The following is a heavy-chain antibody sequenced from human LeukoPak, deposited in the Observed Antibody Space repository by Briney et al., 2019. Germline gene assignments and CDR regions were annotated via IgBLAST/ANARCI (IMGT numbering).Heavy chain of an antibody. CDR1: GFTFSSYG. D-gene: IGHD6-19*01. V-gene: IGHV3-30*18. J-gene: IGHJ4*02. CDR3: AKDIGRGWYLLYFDY. Sequence: GGSLRLSCAASGFTFSSYGVHWVRQAPGKGLEWVAVISYDGSNKYYADSVKGRFTISRDNSKNTLYLQMNSLRAEDTAVYYCAKDIGRGWYLLYFDYWGQGTLVTVSS. CDR2: ISYDGSNK.